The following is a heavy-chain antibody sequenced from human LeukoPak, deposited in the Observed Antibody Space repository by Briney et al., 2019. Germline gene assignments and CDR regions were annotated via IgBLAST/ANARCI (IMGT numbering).Heavy chain of an antibody. CDR1: GYKFTSYW. CDR3: ARRRAVAGTYYGMDV. J-gene: IGHJ6*02. D-gene: IGHD6-19*01. Sequence: GESLKISCKGSGYKFTSYWIGWVRQVPGKGLEWMGIIYPGDSDTRYSPSFQGQVTISADKSISTAYLQWSSLKASDTAMYYCARRRAVAGTYYGMDVWGQGTTVTVSS. CDR2: IYPGDSDT. V-gene: IGHV5-51*01.